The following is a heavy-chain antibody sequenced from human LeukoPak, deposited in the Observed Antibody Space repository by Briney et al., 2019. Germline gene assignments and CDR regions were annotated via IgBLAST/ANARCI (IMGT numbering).Heavy chain of an antibody. CDR1: GFTFSNAW. J-gene: IGHJ4*02. CDR2: IKSKTDGGTT. CDR3: TSWTGCSSTSCYTVGTSEY. D-gene: IGHD2-2*02. V-gene: IGHV3-15*01. Sequence: GGSLRLSRAASGFTFSNAWMSWVRQAPGKGLEWVGRIKSKTDGGTTDYAAPVKGRFTISRDDSKNTLYLQMNSLKTEDTAVYYCTSWTGCSSTSCYTVGTSEYWGQGTLVTVSS.